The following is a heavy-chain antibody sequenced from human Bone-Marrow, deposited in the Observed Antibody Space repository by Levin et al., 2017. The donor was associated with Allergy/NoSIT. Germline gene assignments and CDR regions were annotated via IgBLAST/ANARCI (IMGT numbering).Heavy chain of an antibody. CDR3: ATAGRTSGYADAFEF. CDR1: GSLFSSFV. D-gene: IGHD3-22*01. J-gene: IGHJ3*01. CDR2: ISHDERSI. V-gene: IGHV3-30-3*02. Sequence: PGGSLRLSCAVSGSLFSSFVLHWVRQAPGKGLEWVAVISHDERSIIYADSVKGRFTISKDNSKKTLYLQMNSLSDDDTAVYYCATAGRTSGYADAFEFLGQGTMVTVSS.